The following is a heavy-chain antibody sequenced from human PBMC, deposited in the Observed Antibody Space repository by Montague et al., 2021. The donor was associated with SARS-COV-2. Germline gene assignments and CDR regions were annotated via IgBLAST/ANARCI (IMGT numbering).Heavy chain of an antibody. D-gene: IGHD2-8*01. CDR2: ISYSGST. Sequence: SETLSLTCTVSGGSISSSSYYWGWIRQPPGKGLEWIVSISYSGSTYYNPSLKSRVTISVDTSKNQFSLKLSSVTAADTAVYYCATITLGYCTNGVCKPPDYWGQGTLVTVSS. J-gene: IGHJ4*02. CDR1: GGSISSSSYY. V-gene: IGHV4-39*01. CDR3: ATITLGYCTNGVCKPPDY.